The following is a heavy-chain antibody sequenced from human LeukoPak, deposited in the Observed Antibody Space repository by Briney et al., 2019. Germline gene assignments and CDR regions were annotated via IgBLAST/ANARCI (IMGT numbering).Heavy chain of an antibody. CDR2: IYYSGST. CDR3: ARQPQDTSARLGGYYYYMDV. J-gene: IGHJ6*03. CDR1: GGSISSSSYY. D-gene: IGHD3-10*01. Sequence: NSSETLSLTCTVSGGSISSSSYYWGWIRQPPGKGLEWIGSIYYSGSTYYNPSLKSRVTISVDTSKNQFSLKLSSVTAADTAVYYCARQPQDTSARLGGYYYYMDVWGKGTTVTVSS. V-gene: IGHV4-39*01.